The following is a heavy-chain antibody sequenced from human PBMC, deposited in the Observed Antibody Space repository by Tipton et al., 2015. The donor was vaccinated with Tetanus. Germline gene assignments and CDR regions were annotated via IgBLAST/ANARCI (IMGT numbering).Heavy chain of an antibody. CDR1: GGSISSSSYY. CDR2: IYYSGST. Sequence: TLSLTCTVSGGSISSSSYYWGWIRQPPGKGLEWIGSIYYSGSTYYNPSLKSRVTISVDTSKNQFSLKLSSVTAADTAVYYCARHSTGDLLGYCSGGSCYSDYWGQGTLVTVSS. V-gene: IGHV4-39*01. D-gene: IGHD2-15*01. CDR3: ARHSTGDLLGYCSGGSCYSDY. J-gene: IGHJ4*02.